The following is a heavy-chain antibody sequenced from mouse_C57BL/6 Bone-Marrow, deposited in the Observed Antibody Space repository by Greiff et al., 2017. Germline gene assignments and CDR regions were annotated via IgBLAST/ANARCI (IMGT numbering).Heavy chain of an antibody. J-gene: IGHJ4*01. Sequence: QVQLQQPGAELVKPGASVKLSCKASGYTFTNYWMHWVKQRPGQGLEWIGMMHPNGGSPDSNEKFKSAATMSVDKSSRTAYMDLSSLTSEDSAVYYCARSYDYDDYTMDYWGQGTSVTVSS. CDR1: GYTFTNYW. CDR2: MHPNGGSP. D-gene: IGHD2-4*01. V-gene: IGHV1-64*01. CDR3: ARSYDYDDYTMDY.